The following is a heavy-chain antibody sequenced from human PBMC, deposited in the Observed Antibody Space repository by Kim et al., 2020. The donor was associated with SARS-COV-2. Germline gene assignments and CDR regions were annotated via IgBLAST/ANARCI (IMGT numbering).Heavy chain of an antibody. CDR3: ATIIGAGIAVAGTGDY. CDR1: GYSFTSYW. D-gene: IGHD6-19*01. Sequence: GESLKISCKGSGYSFTSYWISWVRQMPGKGLEWMGRIDPSDSYTNYSPSFQGHVTISADKSISTAYLQWSSLKASDTAMYYCATIIGAGIAVAGTGDYWGQGTLVTVSS. V-gene: IGHV5-10-1*01. CDR2: IDPSDSYT. J-gene: IGHJ4*02.